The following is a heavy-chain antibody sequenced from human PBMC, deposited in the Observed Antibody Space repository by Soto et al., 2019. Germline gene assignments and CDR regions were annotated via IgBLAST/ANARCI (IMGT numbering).Heavy chain of an antibody. J-gene: IGHJ4*02. CDR1: GGSISSYY. D-gene: IGHD3-10*01. V-gene: IGHV4-59*06. CDR2: IYYSGST. CDR3: ARGVTLVRGVIHTPYFDY. Sequence: PSETLSLTCTVSGGSISSYYWSWIRQPPGKGLEWIGYIYYSGSTYYNPSLKSRVTISVDTSKNQFSLKLSSVTAADTAVYYCARGVTLVRGVIHTPYFDYWGKGALVPVSS.